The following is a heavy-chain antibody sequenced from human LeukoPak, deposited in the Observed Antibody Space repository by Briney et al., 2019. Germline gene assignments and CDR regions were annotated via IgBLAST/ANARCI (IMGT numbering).Heavy chain of an antibody. J-gene: IGHJ5*02. Sequence: GAPLKISSRASGSLFTNYRIAWVRQLPGKGLGLMGIIYPGDSETTYSPSFQGQVTISADKSIRAAYLQWDILKASDTAMYFTVRHNGVNVWRNWFNPWGQGTLVTVSS. CDR2: IYPGDSET. V-gene: IGHV5-51*01. CDR1: GSLFTNYR. D-gene: IGHD4-23*01. CDR3: VRHNGVNVWRNWFNP.